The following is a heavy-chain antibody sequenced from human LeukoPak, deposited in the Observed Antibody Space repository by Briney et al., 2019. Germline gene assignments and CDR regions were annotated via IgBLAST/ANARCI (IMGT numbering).Heavy chain of an antibody. D-gene: IGHD3-22*01. CDR2: IYYSGST. J-gene: IGHJ4*02. V-gene: IGHV4-31*03. CDR3: ARTYYYDSSGYSVFDY. Sequence: SQTLSLTCTVSGGSISSGGYYWSWIRQHPGKGLEWIGYIYYSGSTYYNPSLKSRVTISVDTSKNQFSLKLSSVTAADTAVYYCARTYYYDSSGYSVFDYWGQGTLVTVSS. CDR1: GGSISSGGYY.